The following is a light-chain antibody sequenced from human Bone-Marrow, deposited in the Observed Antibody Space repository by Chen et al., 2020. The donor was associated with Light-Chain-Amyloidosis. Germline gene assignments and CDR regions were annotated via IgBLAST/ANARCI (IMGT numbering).Light chain of an antibody. CDR3: SSYTITNTLV. V-gene: IGLV2-14*01. CDR2: EVT. J-gene: IGLJ1*01. CDR1: SSDVGGDNH. Sequence: QSARTQPASVSGSPGKSITISCTGTSSDVGGDNHVSWYQQHPDKAPKLMIYEVTNRPSWVPDRFSGSKSDNTAPLTISGLQTEDEADYFCSSYTITNTLVFGSGTRVTVL.